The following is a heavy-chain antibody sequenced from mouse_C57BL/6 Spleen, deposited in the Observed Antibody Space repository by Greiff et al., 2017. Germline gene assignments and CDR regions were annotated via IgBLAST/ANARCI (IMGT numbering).Heavy chain of an antibody. CDR3: GGSTVVDWYFDV. D-gene: IGHD1-1*01. V-gene: IGHV1-81*01. J-gene: IGHJ1*03. Sequence: QVQLQQSGAELARPGASVKLSCKASGYTFTSYGISWVKQRTGQGLEWIGEIYPRSGNTYYNEKFKGNATLTADKSSSTAYMELRSLTSEDSAVYFCGGSTVVDWYFDVWGTGTTVTVSS. CDR2: IYPRSGNT. CDR1: GYTFTSYG.